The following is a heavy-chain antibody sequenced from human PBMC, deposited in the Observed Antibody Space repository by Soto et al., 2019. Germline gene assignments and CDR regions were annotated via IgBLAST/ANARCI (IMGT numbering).Heavy chain of an antibody. Sequence: GESLKISCEASEYSFSNYGMHWVRQAPGKGLEWVALIWYDGSKKYYGDSVKGRFTISRDNSKNTLYLQMNSLRVEDTAVYYCAREVWGSDSNHVRWLDPWGQGALVTVSS. J-gene: IGHJ5*02. CDR1: EYSFSNYG. CDR3: AREVWGSDSNHVRWLDP. D-gene: IGHD3-16*01. CDR2: IWYDGSKK. V-gene: IGHV3-33*01.